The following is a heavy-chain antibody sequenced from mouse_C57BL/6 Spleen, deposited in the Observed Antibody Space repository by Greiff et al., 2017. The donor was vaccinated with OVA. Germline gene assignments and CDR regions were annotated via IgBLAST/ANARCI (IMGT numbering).Heavy chain of an antibody. J-gene: IGHJ2*01. CDR3: ARSRGNSFDY. D-gene: IGHD2-1*01. V-gene: IGHV1-54*01. CDR2: INPGSGGT. Sequence: VQLQQSGAELVRPGTSVKVSCKASGYAFTNYLIEWVKQRPGQGLEWIGVINPGSGGTNYNEKFKGKATLTADKSSSTAYMQLSSLTSEDSAVYFCARSRGNSFDYWGQGTTLTVSS. CDR1: GYAFTNYL.